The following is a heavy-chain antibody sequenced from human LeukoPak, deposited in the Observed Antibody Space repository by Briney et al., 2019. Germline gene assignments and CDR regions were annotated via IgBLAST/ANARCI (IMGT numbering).Heavy chain of an antibody. CDR2: IIPIFGTA. Sequence: SVKVSCKASGGTFSSYAISWVRQAPGQGLEWMGGIIPIFGTANYAQKFQGRVTITADKSTSTAYIELSSLRSEDTAVYYCAREMLGVHYYFDYWGQGTLVTVSS. CDR1: GGTFSSYA. J-gene: IGHJ4*02. D-gene: IGHD3-10*02. CDR3: AREMLGVHYYFDY. V-gene: IGHV1-69*06.